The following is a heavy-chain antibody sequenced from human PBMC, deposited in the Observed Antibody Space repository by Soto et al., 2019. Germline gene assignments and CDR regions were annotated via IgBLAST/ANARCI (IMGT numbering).Heavy chain of an antibody. J-gene: IGHJ3*02. Sequence: QVQLQESGPGLVKPSQTLSLTCTVSGGSISSGGYYWSWIRQHPGKGLEWIGYIYYSGSTYYNPALKSRVTISVDTSKNPFALKLSSVTAADTAVYYCASCTPSYDSTNDAFDIWGQGTMVTVSA. CDR2: IYYSGST. CDR1: GGSISSGGYY. D-gene: IGHD3-22*01. V-gene: IGHV4-31*03. CDR3: ASCTPSYDSTNDAFDI.